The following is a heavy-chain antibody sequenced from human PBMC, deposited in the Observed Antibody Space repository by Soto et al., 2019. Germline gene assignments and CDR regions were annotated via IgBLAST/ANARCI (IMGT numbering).Heavy chain of an antibody. J-gene: IGHJ5*02. CDR3: ATSLWFGELPRRNWFDP. CDR2: FDPEDGET. V-gene: IGHV1-24*01. D-gene: IGHD3-10*01. Sequence: ASVKVSCKVSGYTLTELSMHWVRQAPGKGLEWMGGFDPEDGETIYAQKFQGRVTMTEDTSTDTAYMELSSLRSEDTAVYYCATSLWFGELPRRNWFDPWGQGTLVTVSA. CDR1: GYTLTELS.